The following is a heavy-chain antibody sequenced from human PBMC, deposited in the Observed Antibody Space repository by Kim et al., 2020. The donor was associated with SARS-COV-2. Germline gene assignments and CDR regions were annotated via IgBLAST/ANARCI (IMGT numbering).Heavy chain of an antibody. J-gene: IGHJ4*02. CDR2: ISTSGDI. D-gene: IGHD6-6*01. CDR1: GFIFSNYG. Sequence: GGSLRLSCEASGFIFSNYGMSWVRQAPGKGLEWVSGISTSGDIYYADSVKGRFTISRDNAKNTLSLQMSSLSVEDTPLFSCVKEPAAHGRPFFVFWGQ. CDR3: VKEPAAHGRPFFVF. V-gene: IGHV3-23*01.